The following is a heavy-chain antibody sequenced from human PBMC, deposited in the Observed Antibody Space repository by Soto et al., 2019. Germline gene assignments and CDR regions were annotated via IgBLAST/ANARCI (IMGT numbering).Heavy chain of an antibody. Sequence: QVQLVQSGAEVKKPGSSVKVSCKASGGTFSSYTISWVRQAPGQGLEWMGRIIPILGIANYAQKFQGRVTITADKSTSKAYMELSSLRSEDTAVYYCARQGGSSSPFDYWGQGTLVTVSS. J-gene: IGHJ4*02. V-gene: IGHV1-69*02. CDR1: GGTFSSYT. CDR3: ARQGGSSSPFDY. D-gene: IGHD6-13*01. CDR2: IIPILGIA.